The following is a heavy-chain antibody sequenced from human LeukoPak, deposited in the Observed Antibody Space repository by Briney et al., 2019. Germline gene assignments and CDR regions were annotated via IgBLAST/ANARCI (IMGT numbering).Heavy chain of an antibody. CDR2: IFYSGST. V-gene: IGHV4-31*03. D-gene: IGHD3-22*01. Sequence: SQTLSLTCTVSGGSSSSGGYSWSWIRQHPGEGLEWIGCIFYSGSTYYNPSLKSRVAISVDTSKNQFSLKLSSVTAADTAVYYCARSDQYDSSGYPFDYWGQGTLVTVSS. J-gene: IGHJ4*02. CDR1: GGSSSSGGYS. CDR3: ARSDQYDSSGYPFDY.